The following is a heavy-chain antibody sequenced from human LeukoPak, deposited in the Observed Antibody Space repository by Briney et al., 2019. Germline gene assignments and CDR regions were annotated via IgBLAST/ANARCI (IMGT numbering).Heavy chain of an antibody. CDR1: GGSISSGGYY. Sequence: PSETLSLTCTVSGGSISSGGYYWSWIRQHPGKGLEWIGYIYYSGSTYYNPSLKSRVTISVDTSKNQFSLKLSSVTAADTAVYYCARQGYNWNYPRTGYYYYYGMDVWGQGTTVTVSS. CDR2: IYYSGST. J-gene: IGHJ6*02. V-gene: IGHV4-39*01. CDR3: ARQGYNWNYPRTGYYYYYGMDV. D-gene: IGHD1-7*01.